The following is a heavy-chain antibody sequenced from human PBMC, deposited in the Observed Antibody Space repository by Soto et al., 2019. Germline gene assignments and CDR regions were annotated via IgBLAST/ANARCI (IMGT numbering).Heavy chain of an antibody. J-gene: IGHJ6*02. CDR2: INPILGIT. CDR3: AGGLAVADYYGMEV. V-gene: IGHV1-69*04. D-gene: IGHD6-19*01. CDR1: GGTFSNDV. Sequence: QVQLVQAGPEVKKPGSSVKVSCKVSGGTFSNDVINWVRHVPGQGLEWMAKINPILGITNSAQKFQGRATINAYKSTNTAYMELSSLESKDTAVYYCAGGLAVADYYGMEVWGQGTRVTVSS.